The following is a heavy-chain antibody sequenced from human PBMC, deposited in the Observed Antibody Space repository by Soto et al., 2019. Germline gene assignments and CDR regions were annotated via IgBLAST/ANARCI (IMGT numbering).Heavy chain of an antibody. Sequence: PSETLSLTCAVSGFSINSGCFWGWIRQPPGKGLEWIGSVFHSVTDYYNPSLKSRVIISVDTSKNQFSLDLDSVTAADTDVYFCARDPHYYYNNGDYVEHRGRGILVTVPQ. V-gene: IGHV4-38-2*02. D-gene: IGHD3-10*01. CDR1: GFSINSGCF. J-gene: IGHJ4*02. CDR2: VFHSVTD. CDR3: ARDPHYYYNNGDYVEH.